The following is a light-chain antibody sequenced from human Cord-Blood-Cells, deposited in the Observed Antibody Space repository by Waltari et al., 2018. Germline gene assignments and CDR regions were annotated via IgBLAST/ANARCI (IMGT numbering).Light chain of an antibody. CDR1: ALPKQY. CDR2: KGS. CDR3: QSADSSGTYPV. J-gene: IGLJ1*01. Sequence: SYELTQPPSVSVSPGQTARITCSGDALPKQYAYWYQQKPGQAPVLVIYKGSERPSGIPERFSGSSSGTTVTLTISGVQAEDEADYYCQSADSSGTYPVFGTGTKVTVL. V-gene: IGLV3-25*02.